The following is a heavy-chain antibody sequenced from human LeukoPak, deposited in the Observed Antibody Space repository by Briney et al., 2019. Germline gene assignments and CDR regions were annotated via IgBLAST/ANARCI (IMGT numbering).Heavy chain of an antibody. CDR1: AGSISSYY. D-gene: IGHD2-15*01. J-gene: IGHJ6*02. CDR2: IYYSGST. V-gene: IGHV4-59*01. Sequence: SETLSLTCTVSAGSISSYYWSWIRQPPGEVLEWIGYIYYSGSTNSNPSLKSRVTISVDTSKNQFSLKLSSLTAADTAVYYWARAPGYCSGGSCYYYGMDVWGQGTTVTVSS. CDR3: ARAPGYCSGGSCYYYGMDV.